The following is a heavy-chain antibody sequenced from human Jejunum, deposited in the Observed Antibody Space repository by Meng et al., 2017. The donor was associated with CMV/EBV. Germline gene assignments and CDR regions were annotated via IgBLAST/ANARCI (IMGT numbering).Heavy chain of an antibody. CDR1: GYTFTRYA. CDR2: INTNTGNP. CDR3: ARDSPLDGYSLLDY. V-gene: IGHV7-4-1*02. Sequence: QVVESWAEVKKPGSSLKVSCKASGYTFTRYALNWVRQAPGQGLEWMGWINTNTGNPTYAQGFTGRFVFSLDTSVSTAYLQINSLRADDTAVYYCARDSPLDGYSLLDYWGQGTLVTVAS. D-gene: IGHD5-24*01. J-gene: IGHJ4*02.